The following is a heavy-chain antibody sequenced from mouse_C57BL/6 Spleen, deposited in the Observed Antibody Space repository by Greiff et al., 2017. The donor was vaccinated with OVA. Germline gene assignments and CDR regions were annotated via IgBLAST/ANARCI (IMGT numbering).Heavy chain of an antibody. J-gene: IGHJ4*01. CDR1: GYTFTDYN. Sequence: VQLQQSGPELVKPGASVKIPCKASGYTFTDYNMDWVKQSHGKSLEWIGDINPNNGGTIYNQKFKGKATLTVDKSSSTAYMELRSLTSEDTAVYYCARTSTMVTTDAMDYWGQGTSVTVSS. CDR3: ARTSTMVTTDAMDY. CDR2: INPNNGGT. D-gene: IGHD2-1*01. V-gene: IGHV1-18*01.